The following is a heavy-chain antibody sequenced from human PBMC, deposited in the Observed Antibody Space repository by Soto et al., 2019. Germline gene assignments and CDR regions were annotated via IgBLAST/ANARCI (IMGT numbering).Heavy chain of an antibody. D-gene: IGHD2-21*01. J-gene: IGHJ5*02. CDR1: GFTFSNYW. CDR3: ASARHIGP. CDR2: IKGDGSER. V-gene: IGHV3-7*01. Sequence: EVQLVESGGDLVQPGGSLRLSCAASGFTFSNYWMSWVRQAPGKGLEWVANIKGDGSERNYVDSVKGRFTISRDNAENSLYLQMTSRRAEDTAVYYCASARHIGPWGQGTLVTVSS.